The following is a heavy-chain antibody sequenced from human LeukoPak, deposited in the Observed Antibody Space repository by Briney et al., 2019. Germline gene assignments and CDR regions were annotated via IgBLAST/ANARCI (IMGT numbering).Heavy chain of an antibody. V-gene: IGHV3-74*01. CDR1: GFTFSNYW. J-gene: IGHJ4*02. D-gene: IGHD3-10*01. CDR2: INSDGSST. CDR3: TRKGVFGDYLAY. Sequence: GGSLRLSCAASGFTFSNYWMHWVRQAPGKGLVWVSRINSDGSSTAYADSVKGRFTISRDNAKNTLYLQMNSLRAEDTAVYYCTRKGVFGDYLAYWGQGTLVTVSS.